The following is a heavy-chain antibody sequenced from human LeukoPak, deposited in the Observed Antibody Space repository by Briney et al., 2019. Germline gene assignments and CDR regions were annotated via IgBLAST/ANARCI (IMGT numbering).Heavy chain of an antibody. J-gene: IGHJ4*02. D-gene: IGHD6-13*01. V-gene: IGHV3-33*08. CDR2: IWYDGSNK. CDR3: ARDGPGRVSPDY. Sequence: GGSLRLSCAASGFTFSSYSMNWVRQAPGKGLEWVAVIWYDGSNKYYADSVKGRFTISRDNSKNTLYLQMNSLRAEDTAVYYCARDGPGRVSPDYWGQGTLVTVSS. CDR1: GFTFSSYS.